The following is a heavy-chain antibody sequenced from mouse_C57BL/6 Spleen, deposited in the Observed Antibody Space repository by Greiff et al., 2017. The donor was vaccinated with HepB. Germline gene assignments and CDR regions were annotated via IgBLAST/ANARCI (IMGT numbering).Heavy chain of an antibody. CDR1: GYTFTSYW. D-gene: IGHD3-3*01. Sequence: QVQLQQPEAELVKPGASVKLSCKASGYTFTSYWMQWVKQRPGQGLEWIGEIDPSDSYTNYNQKFKGKATLTVDTSSSPAYMQLSSLTAEDSAVYDCARRRDLDYWGQGTTLTVSS. J-gene: IGHJ2*01. V-gene: IGHV1-50*01. CDR2: IDPSDSYT. CDR3: ARRRDLDY.